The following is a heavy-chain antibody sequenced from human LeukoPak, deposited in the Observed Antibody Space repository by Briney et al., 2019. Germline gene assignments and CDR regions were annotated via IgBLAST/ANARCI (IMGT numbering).Heavy chain of an antibody. CDR2: ISGSGGST. J-gene: IGHJ6*03. D-gene: IGHD3-3*01. V-gene: IGHV3-23*01. Sequence: GGSLRLSCAASGFTFSSYAMSWVRQAPGKGLEWVSAISGSGGSTYYADSVKGRFTISRDNSKNTLYLQMNSLRAEDTAVYYCAKEGMFFGVVIIAYYMDVWGKGTTVTVSS. CDR1: GFTFSSYA. CDR3: AKEGMFFGVVIIAYYMDV.